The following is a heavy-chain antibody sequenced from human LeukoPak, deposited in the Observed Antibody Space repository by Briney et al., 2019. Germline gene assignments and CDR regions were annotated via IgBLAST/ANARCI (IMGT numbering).Heavy chain of an antibody. Sequence: GGSLRLSCAASGFTISIYAMSWVRQAPGKGLEWVSGISSNSDNTDYAGSVKGRFTISRDNSKNTLYLQMNSLRAEDTAVYYCAKNKGSGRFEGLDCWGQGTLVTVSS. CDR2: ISSNSDNT. CDR1: GFTISIYA. D-gene: IGHD6-19*01. J-gene: IGHJ4*02. V-gene: IGHV3-23*01. CDR3: AKNKGSGRFEGLDC.